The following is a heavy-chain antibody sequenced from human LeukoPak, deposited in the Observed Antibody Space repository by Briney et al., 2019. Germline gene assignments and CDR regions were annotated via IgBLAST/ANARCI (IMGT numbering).Heavy chain of an antibody. CDR2: IGGSGSTT. D-gene: IGHD3-3*01. CDR1: ASTFSSYA. V-gene: IGHV3-23*01. CDR3: AKGEAHAFWSGYYFDS. J-gene: IGHJ4*02. Sequence: GGSLRLXCAASASTFSSYAMSWVRQAPGKGLEWISTIGGSGSTTYYADSIKGRFTISRDNSKNTLYLQMNSVRAEDTAVYYCAKGEAHAFWSGYYFDSWGQGTLVTVSS.